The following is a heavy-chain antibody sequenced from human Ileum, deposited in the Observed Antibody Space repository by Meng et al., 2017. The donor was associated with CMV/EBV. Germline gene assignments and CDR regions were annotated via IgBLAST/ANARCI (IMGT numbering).Heavy chain of an antibody. J-gene: IGHJ4*02. V-gene: IGHV4-34*01. Sequence: VQLHQWGAGLFKPSETLSLACAVYGGSVSDFFCGWIRQPPGKGLEWIGESSHSGNTKYNPSLKSRVTISVDASKNQFSLNMRSVTAADTAVYYCARGRDFWWEMDYTGQGTLVTVSS. D-gene: IGHD1-26*01. CDR2: SSHSGNT. CDR1: GGSVSDFF. CDR3: ARGRDFWWEMDY.